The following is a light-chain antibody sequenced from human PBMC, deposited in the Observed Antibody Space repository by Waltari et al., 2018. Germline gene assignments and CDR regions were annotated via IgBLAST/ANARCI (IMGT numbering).Light chain of an antibody. J-gene: IGLJ2*01. V-gene: IGLV2-23*01. CDR1: SSDVGGYNL. Sequence: QSALTQPASVSGSPGQEITIPCTGTSSDVGGYNLVSWYQQHQGKAPKLMIYEGSKRPSGVSNRFSGSKSGNTASLTISGLQAEDEADYYCCSYAGSSTVFGGGTKLTVL. CDR3: CSYAGSSTV. CDR2: EGS.